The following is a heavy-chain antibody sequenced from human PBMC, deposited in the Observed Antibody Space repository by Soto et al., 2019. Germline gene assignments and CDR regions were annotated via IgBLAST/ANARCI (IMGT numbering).Heavy chain of an antibody. J-gene: IGHJ4*02. CDR2: IKQDGSEK. Sequence: PGGSLSLSCVVSGFTFSSYWMNWVRQAPGKGLEWVANIKQDGSEKYYVDSAKGRFTISRDNAKNSPYLQMNSLSAEDTAIYYCATSRTFDYWGQGTLVTVSS. V-gene: IGHV3-7*01. CDR1: GFTFSSYW. D-gene: IGHD6-13*01. CDR3: ATSRTFDY.